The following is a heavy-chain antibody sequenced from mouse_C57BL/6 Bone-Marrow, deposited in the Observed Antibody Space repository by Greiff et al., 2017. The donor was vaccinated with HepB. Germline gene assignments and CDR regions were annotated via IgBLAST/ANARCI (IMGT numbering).Heavy chain of an antibody. Sequence: VKLKQPGAELVKPGASVKLSCKASGYTFTSYWMHWVKQRPGQGLEWIGMIHPNSGSTNYNEKFKSKATLTVDKSSSTAYMQLSSLTSEDSAVYYCAYYGSSFFDYWGQGTTLTVSS. V-gene: IGHV1-64*01. CDR3: AYYGSSFFDY. D-gene: IGHD1-1*01. CDR1: GYTFTSYW. CDR2: IHPNSGST. J-gene: IGHJ2*01.